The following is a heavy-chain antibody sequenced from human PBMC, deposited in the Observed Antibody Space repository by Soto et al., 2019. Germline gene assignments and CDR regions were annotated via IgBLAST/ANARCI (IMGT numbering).Heavy chain of an antibody. CDR2: ISGSGGST. J-gene: IGHJ6*02. CDR1: VFTFSSYA. Sequence: GGSLRLSCAASVFTFSSYAMSWVREAPGKGLEWVSAISGSGGSTYYADSVKGRFTISRDNSKNTLYLQMNSLRAEDTAVYYCAKQITIFGVTYYGMDVWGQGTTVTVSS. D-gene: IGHD3-3*01. V-gene: IGHV3-23*01. CDR3: AKQITIFGVTYYGMDV.